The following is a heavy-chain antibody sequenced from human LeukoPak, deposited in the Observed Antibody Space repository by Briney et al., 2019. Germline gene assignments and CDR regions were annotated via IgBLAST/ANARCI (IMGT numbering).Heavy chain of an antibody. CDR3: AKATDWSSSWYFPLGYYYYGMDV. D-gene: IGHD6-13*01. Sequence: PGGSLRLSCAASGLNFRKSWMTWVRQAPGRGLEWVANIKDDGSEKYYVDSVKGRFTISRDNAKNSLYLQMNSLRAEDTAVYYCAKATDWSSSWYFPLGYYYYGMDVWGQGTTVTVSS. CDR2: IKDDGSEK. J-gene: IGHJ6*02. CDR1: GLNFRKSW. V-gene: IGHV3-7*03.